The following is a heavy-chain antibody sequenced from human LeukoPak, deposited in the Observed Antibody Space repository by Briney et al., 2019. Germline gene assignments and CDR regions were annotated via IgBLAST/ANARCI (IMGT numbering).Heavy chain of an antibody. Sequence: SVKVSCKASGGTFSSYAISWVRQAPGQGLEWMGGIIPIFGTANYAQKFQGRVTITADEFTSTAYMELSSLRSEDTAVYYCARERLTAQAFYYYYGMDVWGQGTTVTVSS. CDR3: ARERLTAQAFYYYYGMDV. D-gene: IGHD3-9*01. J-gene: IGHJ6*02. V-gene: IGHV1-69*13. CDR1: GGTFSSYA. CDR2: IIPIFGTA.